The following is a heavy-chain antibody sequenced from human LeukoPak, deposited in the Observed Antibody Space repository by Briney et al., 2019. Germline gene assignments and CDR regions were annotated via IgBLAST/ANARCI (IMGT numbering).Heavy chain of an antibody. CDR1: GGSISSYY. V-gene: IGHV4-59*01. D-gene: IGHD6-13*01. CDR2: IYYSGST. Sequence: PSETLFLTCTVSGGSISSYYWSWIRQPPGKGLEWIGYIYYSGSTNYNPSLKSRVTISVDTSKNQFSLKLSSVTAADTAVYYCARVYSSSWAFDYWGQGTLVTVSS. CDR3: ARVYSSSWAFDY. J-gene: IGHJ4*02.